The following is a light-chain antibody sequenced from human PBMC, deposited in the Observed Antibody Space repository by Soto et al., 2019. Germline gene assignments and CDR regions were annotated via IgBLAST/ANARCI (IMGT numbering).Light chain of an antibody. CDR3: QQRSNWPLT. J-gene: IGKJ4*01. CDR2: DAS. V-gene: IGKV3-11*01. Sequence: EIVLTQSPATLSLSPGERAPRSCRASQSVSSYLAWYQQKPGQAPRLLIYDASNRATGIPARFSGSGSGTDFTLTISSLEPEDFAVYYCQQRSNWPLTFGGGTKVDIK. CDR1: QSVSSY.